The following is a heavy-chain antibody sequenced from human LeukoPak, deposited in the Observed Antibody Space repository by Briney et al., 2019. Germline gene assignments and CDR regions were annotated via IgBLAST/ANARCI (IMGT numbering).Heavy chain of an antibody. CDR1: GFSIRINY. Sequence: PGGSLRLSCTASGFSIRINYMSWVRQAPGKGLEWVSVIYSGGDTFYTDSVKGRFTISRDNSKNTVYLQMNSLIAADTAVYYCARDWSEYTGMDVWGQGTTVTVSS. D-gene: IGHD6-6*01. J-gene: IGHJ6*02. V-gene: IGHV3-66*01. CDR2: IYSGGDT. CDR3: ARDWSEYTGMDV.